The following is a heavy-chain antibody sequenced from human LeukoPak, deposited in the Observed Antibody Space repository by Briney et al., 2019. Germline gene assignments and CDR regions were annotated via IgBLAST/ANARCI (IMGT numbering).Heavy chain of an antibody. CDR2: INHSGST. J-gene: IGHJ4*02. D-gene: IGHD6-19*01. Sequence: SETLSLTCAVYGGSFSGYYWSWIRQPPGKGLERIGEINHSGSTNYNPSLKSRVTISVDTSKNQFSLKLSSVTAADTAVYYCARGVWSSGWYGYWGQGTLVTVSS. CDR3: ARGVWSSGWYGY. V-gene: IGHV4-34*01. CDR1: GGSFSGYY.